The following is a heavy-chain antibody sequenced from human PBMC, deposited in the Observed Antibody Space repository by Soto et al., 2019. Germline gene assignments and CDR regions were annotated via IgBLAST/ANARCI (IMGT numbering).Heavy chain of an antibody. J-gene: IGHJ4*02. D-gene: IGHD2-21*02. Sequence: SETLSLTCTVSGASISTTNYHWGWVRQPPGKGLDWIGNIYYGGTTYYNPSLKSRVTISVGTSKNHFSLKVNSVTAADTAVYYCATFVVPASRHTDFDLWGPGTLVTVSS. CDR3: ATFVVPASRHTDFDL. CDR1: GASISTTNYH. CDR2: IYYGGTT. V-gene: IGHV4-39*02.